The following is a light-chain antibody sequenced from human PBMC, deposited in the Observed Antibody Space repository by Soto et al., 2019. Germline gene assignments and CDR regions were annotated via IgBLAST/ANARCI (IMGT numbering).Light chain of an antibody. CDR1: SADVGGHNF. V-gene: IGLV2-14*01. Sequence: QSALTQPASVSGSPGQSIPISCTGTSADVGGHNFVSWYQQHPGKAPKLMIYEVTNRPSGVSNRFSGSKSGNTASLTVSGLQAEDEADYYCSSYAGSSNVFGTGTKVTVL. CDR3: SSYAGSSNV. CDR2: EVT. J-gene: IGLJ1*01.